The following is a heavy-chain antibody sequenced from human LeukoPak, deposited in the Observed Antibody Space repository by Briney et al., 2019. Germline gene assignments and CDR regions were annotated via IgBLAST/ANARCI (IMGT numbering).Heavy chain of an antibody. CDR3: AKCLGDGTNYYFAH. CDR1: GFPFSSYA. J-gene: IGHJ4*02. Sequence: PGGSLGFSGAASGFPFSSYAMGWFGLAPGKGREWVSLISGSGDNSYYADSVKGRFTISRDNTKNTLYLQMSSLRAEDTALYYCAKCLGDGTNYYFAHWGQGTLVTVSS. CDR2: ISGSGDNS. V-gene: IGHV3-23*01. D-gene: IGHD4/OR15-4a*01.